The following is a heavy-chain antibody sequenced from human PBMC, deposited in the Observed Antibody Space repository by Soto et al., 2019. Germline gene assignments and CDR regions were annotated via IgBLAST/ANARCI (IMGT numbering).Heavy chain of an antibody. D-gene: IGHD6-13*01. J-gene: IGHJ4*02. CDR2: ITGSGGGT. CDR1: GFTFSAYV. V-gene: IGHV3-23*01. Sequence: GGSLRLSCAASGFTFSAYVMTWGRQAPGKGLEWVSSITGSGGGTYYADSVKGRFTVSRDNSKNTVYLQMNSLRDEDTAVYYCAKLTAAWGQGTLVTVSS. CDR3: AKLTAA.